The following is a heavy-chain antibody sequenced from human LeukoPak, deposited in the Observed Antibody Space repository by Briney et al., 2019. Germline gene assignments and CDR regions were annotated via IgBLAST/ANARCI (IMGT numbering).Heavy chain of an antibody. CDR1: GGSISSGDYY. D-gene: IGHD6-13*01. V-gene: IGHV4-30-4*01. CDR2: IYYSGST. CDR3: ARVEKQLGYYFDY. J-gene: IGHJ4*02. Sequence: PSETLSLTCTVSGGSISSGDYYWSWIRQPPGKGLEWIGYIYYSGSTYYDPSLKSRVTISVDTSKNQFSLKLSSVTAADTAVYYCARVEKQLGYYFDYWGQGTLVTVSS.